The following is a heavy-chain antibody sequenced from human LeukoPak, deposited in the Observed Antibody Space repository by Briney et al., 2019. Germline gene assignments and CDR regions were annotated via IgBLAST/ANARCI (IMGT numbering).Heavy chain of an antibody. Sequence: GGSLRLSCAASGFTFSTYAMSWVRQAPGKGLEWVSSISTSSSYIYYEDSVKGRFTISRHNSKNSLYLQMDSLRPEDTAVYYCAKSQLIGSYHPPGYWGQGTLVTVSS. D-gene: IGHD3-10*01. CDR1: GFTFSTYA. CDR2: ISTSSSYI. J-gene: IGHJ4*02. CDR3: AKSQLIGSYHPPGY. V-gene: IGHV3-21*01.